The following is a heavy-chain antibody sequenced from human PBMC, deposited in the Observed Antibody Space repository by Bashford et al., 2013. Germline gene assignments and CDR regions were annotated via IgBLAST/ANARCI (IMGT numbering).Heavy chain of an antibody. CDR1: GDSVSSGRYY. Sequence: SETLSLTCTVSGDSVSSGRYYWTWIRQPPAKGLEWIGNIDYSGSTTYKSSLESRVTMSVDTSKNQFSLKLTSVTAADTAVYYCARDHGDPQGSAFDIWGLGTVV. V-gene: IGHV4-61*01. J-gene: IGHJ3*02. CDR2: IDYSGST. CDR3: ARDHGDPQGSAFDI. D-gene: IGHD4-17*01.